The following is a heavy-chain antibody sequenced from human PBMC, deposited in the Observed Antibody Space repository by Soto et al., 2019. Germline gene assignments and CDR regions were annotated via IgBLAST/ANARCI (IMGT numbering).Heavy chain of an antibody. V-gene: IGHV4-30-4*01. CDR3: ASDKSITGTTGELRWFDP. CDR1: GGSISSGDYY. Sequence: PSETLSLTCTVSGGSISSGDYYWSWIRQPPGKGLEWIGYIYYSGSTYYNPSLKSRVTISVDTSKNQFSLKLSSVTAADTAVYYCASDKSITGTTGELRWFDPWGQGTLVTVSS. J-gene: IGHJ5*02. D-gene: IGHD1-7*01. CDR2: IYYSGST.